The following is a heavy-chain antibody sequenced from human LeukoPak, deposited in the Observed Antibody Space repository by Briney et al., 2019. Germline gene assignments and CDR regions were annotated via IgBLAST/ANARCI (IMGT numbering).Heavy chain of an antibody. V-gene: IGHV3-7*01. CDR2: IKKDGSEK. CDR1: GFPFSSFW. Sequence: GGPLRLPCAASGFPFSSFWMSWARQAPGKGLEGVANIKKDGSEKNYVASVKGRFTISRDNAKNSLYLQMNSLRAEDTAVYYCARGTLVGATSYWGQGTLVTVSS. J-gene: IGHJ4*02. CDR3: ARGTLVGATSY. D-gene: IGHD1-26*01.